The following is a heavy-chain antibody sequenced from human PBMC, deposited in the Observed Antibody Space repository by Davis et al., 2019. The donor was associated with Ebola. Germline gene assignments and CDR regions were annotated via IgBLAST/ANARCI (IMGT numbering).Heavy chain of an antibody. Sequence: GESLKISCAASGFTFSSYGMHWVRQAPGKGLEWVAVISYDGSNKYYADSVKGRFTISRDNAKNTLYLQMNSLRAEDTAVYYCARDSGRWELLGAVDYWGQGTLVTVSS. D-gene: IGHD1-26*01. CDR1: GFTFSSYG. CDR2: ISYDGSNK. CDR3: ARDSGRWELLGAVDY. J-gene: IGHJ4*02. V-gene: IGHV3-30*03.